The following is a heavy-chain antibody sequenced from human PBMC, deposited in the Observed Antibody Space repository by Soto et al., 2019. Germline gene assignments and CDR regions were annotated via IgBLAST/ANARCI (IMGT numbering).Heavy chain of an antibody. Sequence: QVQLVQSGAEVKKPGASVKVSCKASGYTFTSYGISWVRQAPGQGLEWMGWISAYNGNTNYAQKLQGRVTMTTDTSRRTAYMERRSRRSDDTGVYYCARDLNHDWGDLRAGGGFDPWGQGTLVTVSS. CDR2: ISAYNGNT. CDR1: GYTFTSYG. J-gene: IGHJ5*02. V-gene: IGHV1-18*01. D-gene: IGHD4-17*01. CDR3: ARDLNHDWGDLRAGGGFDP.